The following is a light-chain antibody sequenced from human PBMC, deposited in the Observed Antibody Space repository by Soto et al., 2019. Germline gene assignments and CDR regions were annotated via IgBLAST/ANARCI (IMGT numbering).Light chain of an antibody. CDR2: DAS. CDR3: KQYNRYSWT. Sequence: DIQMTQSPSTLSASVGDRVTSTCRASQSISSWLAWYQQKPGKAPKLLIYDASSLESGVPSRFSGSGSGTEFPLTISSLQPDDFATYYCKQYNRYSWTFGQGTKVDIK. CDR1: QSISSW. V-gene: IGKV1-5*01. J-gene: IGKJ1*01.